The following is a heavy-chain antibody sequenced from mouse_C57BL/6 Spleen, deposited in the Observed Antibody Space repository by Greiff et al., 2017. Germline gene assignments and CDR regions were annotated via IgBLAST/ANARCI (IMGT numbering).Heavy chain of an antibody. CDR2: IRSKSNNYAT. J-gene: IGHJ3*01. D-gene: IGHD3-2*02. V-gene: IGHV10-1*01. Sequence: EVKLMESGGGLVQPKGSLKLSCAASGFSFNTYAMNWVRQAPGKGLEWVARIRSKSNNYATYYADSVKDRFTISRDDSESMLYLQMNNLKTEDTAMYYCEATGFAYWGQGTLVTVSA. CDR3: EATGFAY. CDR1: GFSFNTYA.